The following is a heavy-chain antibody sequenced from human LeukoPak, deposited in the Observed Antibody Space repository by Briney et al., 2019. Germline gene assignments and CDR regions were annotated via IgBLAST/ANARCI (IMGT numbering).Heavy chain of an antibody. CDR2: IKQDGSEK. V-gene: IGHV3-7*01. Sequence: GGSLRLSCAASGFTFSSYWMSWVRQAPGKGLEWVANIKQDGSEKYYADSVKGRFTISRDNAKNSLYLQMNSLRAEDTAVYYCASEDCSGGSCYLDYWGQGTLVTVSS. CDR3: ASEDCSGGSCYLDY. D-gene: IGHD2-15*01. CDR1: GFTFSSYW. J-gene: IGHJ4*02.